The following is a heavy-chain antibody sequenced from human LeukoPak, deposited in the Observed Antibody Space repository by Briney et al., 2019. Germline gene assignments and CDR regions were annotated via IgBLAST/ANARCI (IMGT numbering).Heavy chain of an antibody. CDR2: IYSGGST. Sequence: GGSLRLSCAASGFTVNNYEMHWVRQAPGKGLEWVSVIYSGGSTYYADSVKGRFTISRDNSKNTLYLQMNSLRAEDTAVYYCARERGGSYFDYWGQGTLVTVSS. CDR3: ARERGGSYFDY. D-gene: IGHD1-26*01. CDR1: GFTVNNYE. V-gene: IGHV3-66*01. J-gene: IGHJ4*02.